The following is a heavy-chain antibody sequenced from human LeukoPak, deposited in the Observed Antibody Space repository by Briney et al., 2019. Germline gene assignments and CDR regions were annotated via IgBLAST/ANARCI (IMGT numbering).Heavy chain of an antibody. V-gene: IGHV4-59*01. CDR3: ARTIAAAGPYFDY. D-gene: IGHD6-13*01. CDR2: IYYSGST. J-gene: IGHJ4*02. Sequence: SETLSLTCTVSGGSISSYYCSWIRQPPGKGLEWIGYIYYSGSTNYNPSLKSRVTISVDTSKNQFSLKLSSVTAADTAVYYCARTIAAAGPYFDYWGQGTLVTVSS. CDR1: GGSISSYY.